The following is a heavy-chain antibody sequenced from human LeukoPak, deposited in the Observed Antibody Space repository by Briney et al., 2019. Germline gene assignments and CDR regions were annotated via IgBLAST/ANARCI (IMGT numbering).Heavy chain of an antibody. CDR2: ISGGST. V-gene: IGHV3-38-3*01. Sequence: PGGSLRLSCAASGFTVSSNEMSWVRQAPGKGLEWVSSISGGSTYYADSRKGRFTISRDNSKNTLHLQMNSLRAEDTAVYYCAKDDWGSTSIGGVDVWGQGTTVTVSS. D-gene: IGHD2-21*01. CDR3: AKDDWGSTSIGGVDV. J-gene: IGHJ6*02. CDR1: GFTVSSNE.